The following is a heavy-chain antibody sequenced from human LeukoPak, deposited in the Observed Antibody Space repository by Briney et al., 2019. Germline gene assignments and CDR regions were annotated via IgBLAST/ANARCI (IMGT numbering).Heavy chain of an antibody. V-gene: IGHV4-4*07. CDR2: IYPSGST. CDR1: GGSISSHT. Sequence: SETLSLTCTVSGGSISSHTWSWIRQPAGKGLEWLGRIYPSGSTNYNPSLKGRVTMSVDTSKNQFSLSLSSVTAAGTAFYYCARDGRRSVYCSSKDCYDNAFDIWGQGTMVTVSS. J-gene: IGHJ3*02. CDR3: ARDGRRSVYCSSKDCYDNAFDI. D-gene: IGHD2-2*01.